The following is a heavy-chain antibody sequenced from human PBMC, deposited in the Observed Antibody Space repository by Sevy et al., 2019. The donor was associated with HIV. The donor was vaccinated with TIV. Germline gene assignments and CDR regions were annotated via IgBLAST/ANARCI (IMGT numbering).Heavy chain of an antibody. CDR3: ARERGTYYDTSGYPYLLEAGFDY. CDR1: GFPFNYYV. J-gene: IGHJ4*02. CDR2: INSDSDTM. Sequence: GSLRLSCVASGFPFNYYVMNWVRQAPGKGLEWILYINSDSDTMYYGDSVKGRFTISRDNAKNSLYLQMNSLRDEDTAVYYCARERGTYYDTSGYPYLLEAGFDYWGQGTLVTVS. V-gene: IGHV3-48*02. D-gene: IGHD3-22*01.